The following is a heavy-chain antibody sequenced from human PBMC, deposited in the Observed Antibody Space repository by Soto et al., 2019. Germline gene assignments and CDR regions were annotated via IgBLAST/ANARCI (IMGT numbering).Heavy chain of an antibody. CDR3: AQLWSGYYMPGYYYYGMDV. D-gene: IGHD3-3*01. J-gene: IGHJ6*02. CDR2: ISAYNGNT. Sequence: ASVKVSCKASGYTFTSYGISWVRQAPGQGLEWMGWISAYNGNTNYAQKLQGRVTMTTDTSTSTAYMELRSLRSDDTAVYYCAQLWSGYYMPGYYYYGMDVWGQGTTVTVSS. V-gene: IGHV1-18*01. CDR1: GYTFTSYG.